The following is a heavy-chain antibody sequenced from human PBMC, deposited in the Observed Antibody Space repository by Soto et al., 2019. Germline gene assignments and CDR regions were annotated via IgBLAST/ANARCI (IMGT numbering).Heavy chain of an antibody. Sequence: VASVKVSCKASGYTYTSFYMHWVRQAPGQGLEWMGIINPSGGSTSYAQKFQGRVTMTRDTSTSTVYMELSSLRSEDTAVYYCARGGASMIVVVTGDAFDIWGQGTMVTVSS. J-gene: IGHJ3*02. CDR2: INPSGGST. V-gene: IGHV1-46*01. CDR1: GYTYTSFY. CDR3: ARGGASMIVVVTGDAFDI. D-gene: IGHD3-22*01.